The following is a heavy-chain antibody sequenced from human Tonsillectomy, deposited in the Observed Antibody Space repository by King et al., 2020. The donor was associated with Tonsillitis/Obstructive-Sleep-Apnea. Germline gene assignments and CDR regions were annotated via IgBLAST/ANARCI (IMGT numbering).Heavy chain of an antibody. J-gene: IGHJ6*02. CDR2: IWYDGSNK. V-gene: IGHV3-33*01. CDR3: AGVDYYDNSGYYYYYDGMDV. Sequence: VQLVESGGGVVHPGRSLRLSCAASGFTFSNYGMHWVRQSPGKGLEWVAVIWYDGSNKYYADSVKGRFTISRDNSRNTLYLQMNSLRAEDTAVYYCAGVDYYDNSGYYYYYDGMDVWGQGTTVPVSS. CDR1: GFTFSNYG. D-gene: IGHD3-22*01.